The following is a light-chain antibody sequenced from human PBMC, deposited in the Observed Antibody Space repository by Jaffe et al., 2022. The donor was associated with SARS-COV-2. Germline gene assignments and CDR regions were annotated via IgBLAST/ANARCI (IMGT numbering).Light chain of an antibody. V-gene: IGKV4-1*01. Sequence: DIVLTQSPDSLAVSLGERAAINCKSSQSVLSSSNNKNYLTWYQQKPGQPPKLLIYWASTRESGVPDRFSGSGSGTDFTLTISSLQAEDVAVYYCQQYYSIPWTFGQGTQVEIK. CDR1: QSVLSSSNNKNY. CDR2: WAS. CDR3: QQYYSIPWT. J-gene: IGKJ1*01.